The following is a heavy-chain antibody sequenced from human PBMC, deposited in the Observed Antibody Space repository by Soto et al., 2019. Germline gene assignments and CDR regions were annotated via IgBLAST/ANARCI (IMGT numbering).Heavy chain of an antibody. CDR1: GGSFSGYY. CDR3: ARSSGLAY. CDR2: INHSGST. V-gene: IGHV4-34*01. Sequence: QVQLQQWGAGLLKPSETLSLTCAVYGGSFSGYYWSWIRQPPGKGLEWIGEINHSGSTNYNPSLKTRVTISVDTSKNQFSLKLSSVTAADTAVYYCARSSGLAYSGQGTLVTVSS. D-gene: IGHD6-19*01. J-gene: IGHJ4*02.